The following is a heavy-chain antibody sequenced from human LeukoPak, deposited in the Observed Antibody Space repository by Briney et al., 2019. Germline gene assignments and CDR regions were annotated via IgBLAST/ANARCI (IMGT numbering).Heavy chain of an antibody. CDR3: ARLGSRGYDDAFDI. D-gene: IGHD5-12*01. Sequence: GESLKISCKGSGYSFTDYWIGWVRQMPGKGLEWMGIIHPGDSETRYSPSFQGQITFSADKSISTAYLQWNSLKASDTAMYFCARLGSRGYDDAFDIRGQGTMVTVSS. CDR2: IHPGDSET. J-gene: IGHJ3*02. CDR1: GYSFTDYW. V-gene: IGHV5-51*01.